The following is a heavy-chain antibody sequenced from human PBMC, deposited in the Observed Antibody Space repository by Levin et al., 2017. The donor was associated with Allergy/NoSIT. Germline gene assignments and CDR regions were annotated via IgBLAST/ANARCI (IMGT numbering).Heavy chain of an antibody. J-gene: IGHJ3*02. V-gene: IGHV2-5*02. D-gene: IGHD3-10*01. Sequence: SGPTLVKPTQTLTLTCTFSGFSLSTSSVGVGWIRQPPGKAPEWLELVYWDDDKRYSPPLKSRLSITKDTSRSQVVLTMTNMDPVDTATYYCVHSREFWAFDTWGQGTMVIVSS. CDR1: GFSLSTSSVG. CDR2: VYWDDDK. CDR3: VHSREFWAFDT.